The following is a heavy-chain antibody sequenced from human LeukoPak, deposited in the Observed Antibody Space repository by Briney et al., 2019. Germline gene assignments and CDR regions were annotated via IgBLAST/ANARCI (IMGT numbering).Heavy chain of an antibody. J-gene: IGHJ4*02. CDR1: GFHFRNFF. D-gene: IGHD3-22*01. CDR2: NNGNGDTT. CDR3: AKDLPHYYESSAMGPFDY. Sequence: GSLRPLCATFGFHFRNFFQDLGRRAPGEGVEVVLGNNGNGDTTYYADSVKGRFTISRDNSKNTLYLQMTSLRAEDTAVYYCAKDLPHYYESSAMGPFDYWGQGTLVTVSS. V-gene: IGHV3-23*01.